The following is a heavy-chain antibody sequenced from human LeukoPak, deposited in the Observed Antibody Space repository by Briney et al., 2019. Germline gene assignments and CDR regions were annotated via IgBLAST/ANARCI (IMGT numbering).Heavy chain of an antibody. V-gene: IGHV3-21*01. CDR2: ISPVSSYT. CDR3: VRDVSRRIGMDV. Sequence: GGSLRLSCLASGFSFNSYTMNWVREAPGKGLEWVSTISPVSSYTWYAESVKGRFTISRDNPKNSLYLQMDSLRAEDTAVYYCVRDVSRRIGMDVWGQGTTVTVSS. J-gene: IGHJ6*02. D-gene: IGHD2/OR15-2a*01. CDR1: GFSFNSYT.